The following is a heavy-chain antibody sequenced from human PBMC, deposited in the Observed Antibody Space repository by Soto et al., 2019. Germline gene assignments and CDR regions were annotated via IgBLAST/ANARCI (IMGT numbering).Heavy chain of an antibody. D-gene: IGHD3-9*01. CDR3: ARVDFDWLFLFDY. CDR1: GGSISSYY. V-gene: IGHV4-59*01. CDR2: IYYSGST. Sequence: SETLSLTCTVSGGSISSYYWSWIRQPPGKGLEWIGYIYYSGSTNYNPSLKSRVTISVDTSKNQFSLKLSSVTAADTAVYYCARVDFDWLFLFDYWGQGTLVTVSS. J-gene: IGHJ4*02.